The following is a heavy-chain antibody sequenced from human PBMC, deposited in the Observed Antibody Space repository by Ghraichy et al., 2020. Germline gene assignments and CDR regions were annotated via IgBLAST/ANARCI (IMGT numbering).Heavy chain of an antibody. Sequence: ASVKVSCKASGYTFTSYAMHWVRQAPGQRLEWMGWINAGNGNTKYSQKFQGRVTITRDTSASTAYMELSSLRSEDTAVYYCARWKYCSSTSCNHLDYWGQGTLVTVSS. CDR2: INAGNGNT. D-gene: IGHD2-2*01. CDR1: GYTFTSYA. V-gene: IGHV1-3*01. CDR3: ARWKYCSSTSCNHLDY. J-gene: IGHJ4*02.